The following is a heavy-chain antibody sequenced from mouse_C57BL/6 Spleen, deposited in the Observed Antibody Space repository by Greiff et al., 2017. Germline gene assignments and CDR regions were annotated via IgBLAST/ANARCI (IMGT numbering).Heavy chain of an antibody. CDR1: AYTSPSST. D-gene: IGHD2-4*01. J-gene: IGHJ2*01. V-gene: IGHV1-4*01. CDR3: ARRWDYDDFDY. CDR2: INPSSGYT. Sequence: QVQLQQSGPSLSLSPPPVQMSSKLSAYTSPSSTTLCFKQRPGQGLEWIGYINPSSGYTKYNQKFKDKATLTADKSSSTAYMQLSSLTSEDSAVYYCARRWDYDDFDYWRQGATHTVS.